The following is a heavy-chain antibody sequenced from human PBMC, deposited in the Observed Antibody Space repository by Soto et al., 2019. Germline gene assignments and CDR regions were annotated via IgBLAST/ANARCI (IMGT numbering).Heavy chain of an antibody. D-gene: IGHD6-19*01. J-gene: IGHJ4*02. CDR2: INAGNGNT. V-gene: IGHV1-3*05. Sequence: QVQLVQSGAEEKKPGASVKVSCKASGYTFTSYAMHWVRQAPGQRLEWMGWINAGNGNTKYSQKFQGRVTITRDTSASTAYMELSSRRSEDTAVYYCARKYSSGWYGGFDYWGQGTLVTVSS. CDR1: GYTFTSYA. CDR3: ARKYSSGWYGGFDY.